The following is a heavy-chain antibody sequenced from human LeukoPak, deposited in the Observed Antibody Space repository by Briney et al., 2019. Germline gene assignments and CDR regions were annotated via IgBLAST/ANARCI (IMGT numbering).Heavy chain of an antibody. D-gene: IGHD6-13*01. CDR2: IGSSSSYI. CDR3: ARSLRAGVDY. CDR1: GFTFSSYS. J-gene: IGHJ4*02. Sequence: PGGSLRLSCAASGFTFSSYSMNWVRQAPGKGLEWVSSIGSSSSYIYYADSVKGRFTISRDNAKNSLYLQMTSLRAEDTAVYYCARSLRAGVDYWGQGTLVTGSS. V-gene: IGHV3-21*01.